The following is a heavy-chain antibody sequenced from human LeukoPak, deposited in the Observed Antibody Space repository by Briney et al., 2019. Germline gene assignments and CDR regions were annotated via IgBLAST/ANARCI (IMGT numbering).Heavy chain of an antibody. CDR3: ASYYYDSSGYYRDAFDI. D-gene: IGHD3-22*01. Sequence: SVKVSCKASGGTFSSYAISWVRQAPGQGLEWMGGIIPIFGTANYAQKFQGRVTITADESTSTAYMELSSLRSEDTAAYYCASYYYDSSGYYRDAFDIWGQGTMVTVSS. V-gene: IGHV1-69*13. CDR1: GGTFSSYA. J-gene: IGHJ3*02. CDR2: IIPIFGTA.